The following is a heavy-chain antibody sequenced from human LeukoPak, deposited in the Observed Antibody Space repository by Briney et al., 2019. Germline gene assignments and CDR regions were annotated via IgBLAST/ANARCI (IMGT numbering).Heavy chain of an antibody. J-gene: IGHJ4*02. CDR1: GLIFSGYE. V-gene: IGHV3-23*01. CDR2: ISDSGGST. D-gene: IGHD3/OR15-3a*01. Sequence: GGSLRLSCVASGLIFSGYEMNWVRQAPGKGLEWVAGISDSGGSTKYADSVKGRFTISRDNPKNTLYLQMNSLRAEDTAVYFCAKRGVVIRVILVGFHKEAYYFESWGQGALVTVSS. CDR3: AKRGVVIRVILVGFHKEAYYFES.